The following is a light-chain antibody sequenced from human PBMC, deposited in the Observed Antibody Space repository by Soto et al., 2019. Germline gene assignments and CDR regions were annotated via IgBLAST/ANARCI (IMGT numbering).Light chain of an antibody. J-gene: IGKJ4*01. CDR1: QIVSSTY. Sequence: EIGLTQSPGTLSLSPGERATLSCRASQIVSSTYLAWYRQKPGQAPRLLIYGASTRATGIPARFSGSGSGTEFTLTISSLQSEDFAVYYCQQYNNRPPLTFGGGTKVDIK. CDR2: GAS. V-gene: IGKV3-15*01. CDR3: QQYNNRPPLT.